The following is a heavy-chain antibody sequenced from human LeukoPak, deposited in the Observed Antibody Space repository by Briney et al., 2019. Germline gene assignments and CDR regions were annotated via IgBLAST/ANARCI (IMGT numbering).Heavy chain of an antibody. CDR3: ARLGSLYYYYGMDV. CDR2: IYYSGST. Sequence: SETLSLTCTVSGGSISSSSYYWGWIRQPPGTGLEWIGSIYYSGSTYYNPSLKSRVTISVDTSKNQFSLKLSSVTAADTAVYYCARLGSLYYYYGMDVWGQGTTVTVSS. J-gene: IGHJ6*02. CDR1: GGSISSSSYY. D-gene: IGHD3-16*02. V-gene: IGHV4-39*01.